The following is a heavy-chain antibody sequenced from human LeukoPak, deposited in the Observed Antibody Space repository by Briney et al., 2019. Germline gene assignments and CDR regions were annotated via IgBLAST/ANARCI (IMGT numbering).Heavy chain of an antibody. CDR1: GFTFSSYA. J-gene: IGHJ3*02. V-gene: IGHV3-23*01. CDR2: LSGSSR. Sequence: PGGSLRLSCAASGFTFSSYAMSWVRQAPGKGLEWVSNLSGSSRYYADTVKGRFTISRDNSKNTLYLQMNSLRAEDTAVYYCAKSRRFLPNNDAFDIWGQGTMVTVSS. D-gene: IGHD3-3*01. CDR3: AKSRRFLPNNDAFDI.